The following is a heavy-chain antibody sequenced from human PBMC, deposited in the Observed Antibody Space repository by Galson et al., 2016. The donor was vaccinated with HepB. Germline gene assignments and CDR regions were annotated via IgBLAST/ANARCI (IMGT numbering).Heavy chain of an antibody. CDR2: INTDGSST. V-gene: IGHV3-74*01. CDR3: ARGGSRPIDY. J-gene: IGHJ4*02. D-gene: IGHD1-26*01. CDR1: GFTFSTYW. Sequence: SLRLSCAASGFTFSTYWMHWVRQAPGKGLVWVSRINTDGSSTSYADSVKGRFTISRDNAKNTLYLQMNSPRAEDTAVYYCARGGSRPIDYWGQGTLVTVSS.